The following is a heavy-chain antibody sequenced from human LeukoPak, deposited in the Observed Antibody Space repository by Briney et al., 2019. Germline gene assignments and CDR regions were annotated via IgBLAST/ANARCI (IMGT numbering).Heavy chain of an antibody. CDR1: GFTFSSYA. J-gene: IGHJ4*02. D-gene: IGHD2-2*01. CDR2: ISGSGGST. Sequence: GGSLRLSCAASGFTFSSYAMSWVRQAPGKGLEWVSAISGSGGSTYYADSVKGRFTISRDNSKNTLYLQVNSLRAEDTAVYYCAEDRPTAKDIVVVPAAFMDYWGQGTLVTVSS. V-gene: IGHV3-23*01. CDR3: AEDRPTAKDIVVVPAAFMDY.